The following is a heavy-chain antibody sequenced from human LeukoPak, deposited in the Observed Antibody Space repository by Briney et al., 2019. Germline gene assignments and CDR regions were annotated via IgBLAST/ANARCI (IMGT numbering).Heavy chain of an antibody. CDR2: IIPILGIA. D-gene: IGHD6-6*01. V-gene: IGHV1-69*04. Sequence: SVKLSRKASGATFSSYAISWVRQAPGQGLEWRGRIIPILGIANYAQKFQGRVTITADKSTSTAYMELSSLRSEDTAVYYCARGGIAARVYYYYYMDVWGKETTVTVSS. J-gene: IGHJ6*03. CDR1: GATFSSYA. CDR3: ARGGIAARVYYYYYMDV.